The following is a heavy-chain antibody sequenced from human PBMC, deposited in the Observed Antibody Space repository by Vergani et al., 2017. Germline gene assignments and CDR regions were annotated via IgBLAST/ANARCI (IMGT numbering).Heavy chain of an antibody. CDR1: GFTFSSYW. CDR3: ARDYGDPYYYYYYMDV. CDR2: IKQDGSEK. D-gene: IGHD4-17*01. V-gene: IGHV3-7*01. Sequence: VQLVESGGGVVQPGRSLRLSCAASGFTFSSYWMSWVRQAPGKGLEWVANIKQDGSEKYYVDSVKGRFTISRDNAKNSLYLQMNSLRAEDTAVYYCARDYGDPYYYYYYMDVWGKGTTVTVSS. J-gene: IGHJ6*03.